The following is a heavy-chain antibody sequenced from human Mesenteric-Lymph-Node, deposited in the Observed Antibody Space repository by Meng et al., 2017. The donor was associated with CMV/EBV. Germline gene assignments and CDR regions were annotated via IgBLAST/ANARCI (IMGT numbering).Heavy chain of an antibody. CDR3: AGGGGYCISTSCLGTGEF. J-gene: IGHJ4*02. Sequence: GSLGVYCWAWVRQPPGEGMGWMGEIDHSGSTTYNPTLKGRVTIAVDTSSSHFSRKLTSVTAADTAVYYWAGGGGYCISTSCLGTGEFWGQGTLVTVSS. V-gene: IGHV4-34*01. D-gene: IGHD2-2*01. CDR1: GSLGVYC. CDR2: IDHSGST.